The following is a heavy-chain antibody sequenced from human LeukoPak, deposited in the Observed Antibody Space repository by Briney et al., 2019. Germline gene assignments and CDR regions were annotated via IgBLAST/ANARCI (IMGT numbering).Heavy chain of an antibody. D-gene: IGHD3-10*01. CDR1: GCTFSSYA. CDR3: ARGGFGELLGPHDY. V-gene: IGHV1-69*13. CDR2: IIPIFGTA. Sequence: SVKVSCKASGCTFSSYAISWVRQAPGQGLEWMGGIIPIFGTANYAQKFQGRVTITADESTGTAYMELSSLRSEDTAVYYCARGGFGELLGPHDYWGQGALVTVSS. J-gene: IGHJ4*02.